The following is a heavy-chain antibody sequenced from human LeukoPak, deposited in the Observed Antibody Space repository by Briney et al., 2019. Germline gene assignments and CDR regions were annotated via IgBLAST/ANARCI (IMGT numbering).Heavy chain of an antibody. D-gene: IGHD3-16*02. V-gene: IGHV3-30-3*01. J-gene: IGHJ4*02. CDR3: ARTDWGELSLRFDY. CDR2: ISYDGSNK. CDR1: GFTFSSYA. Sequence: GRSLRLSCAASGFTFSSYAMHWVRQAPGKGLEWVAVISYDGSNKYYADSVKGRFTISRDNSKNTLYLQMNSLRAEDTAVYYCARTDWGELSLRFDYWARGTLVTVS.